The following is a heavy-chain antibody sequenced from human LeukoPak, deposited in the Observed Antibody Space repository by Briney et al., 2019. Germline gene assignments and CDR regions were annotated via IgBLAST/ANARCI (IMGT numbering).Heavy chain of an antibody. CDR3: ARPRIDCSSTSCWTFVY. D-gene: IGHD2-2*01. Sequence: SETLSLTCAVSGYSISSGYYWGWIRQPPGKGLEWIGSIYHSGSTYYNPSLKSRVTISVDTSKNQFSLKLSSATAADTAVYYCARPRIDCSSTSCWTFVYWGQGTLVTVSS. V-gene: IGHV4-38-2*01. J-gene: IGHJ4*02. CDR2: IYHSGST. CDR1: GYSISSGYY.